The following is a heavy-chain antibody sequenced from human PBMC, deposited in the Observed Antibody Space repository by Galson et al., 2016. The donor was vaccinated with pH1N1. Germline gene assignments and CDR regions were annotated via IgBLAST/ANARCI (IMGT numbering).Heavy chain of an antibody. CDR3: ARAGNNWNYATDFDY. CDR2: IIPNNGAT. CDR1: GYTFTGHY. Sequence: SVKVSCKASGYTFTGHYMHWVRQAPGQGLEWMGWIIPNNGATVYAQKFQGRVTMTADISISTAFMEVSRLTSDDTAVFYCARAGNNWNYATDFDYWGQGTLVTVSS. J-gene: IGHJ4*02. D-gene: IGHD1-7*01. V-gene: IGHV1-2*02.